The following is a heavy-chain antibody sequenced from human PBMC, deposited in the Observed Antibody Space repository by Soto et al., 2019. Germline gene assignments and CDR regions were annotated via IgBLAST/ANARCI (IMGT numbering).Heavy chain of an antibody. J-gene: IGHJ3*02. D-gene: IGHD6-19*01. CDR2: IYYSGST. CDR3: ARHLFSSGWYLI. CDR1: GGSISSSSYY. V-gene: IGHV4-39*01. Sequence: QLQLQESGPGLVKPSETLSLTCTVSGGSISSSSYYWGWIRQPPGKGLEWIGSIYYSGSTYYNPSLTGRVTISVDTSKNQFSLKLSSVTAAETAVYYCARHLFSSGWYLIWGQGTMVTVSS.